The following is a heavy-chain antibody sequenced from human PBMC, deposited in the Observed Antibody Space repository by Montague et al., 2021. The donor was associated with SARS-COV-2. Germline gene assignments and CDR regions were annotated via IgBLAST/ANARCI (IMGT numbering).Heavy chain of an antibody. CDR2: IYYSGST. CDR1: GGSISSYY. Sequence: SETLSLTCTVSGGSISSYYWSWIRQPPGKGLEWIGYIYYSGSTNYKTYLKSRGTISVDTSKNQFSLKLSSVTAADTAVYFCARGFVYWGQGTLVTVSS. V-gene: IGHV4-59*12. CDR3: ARGFVY. J-gene: IGHJ4*02.